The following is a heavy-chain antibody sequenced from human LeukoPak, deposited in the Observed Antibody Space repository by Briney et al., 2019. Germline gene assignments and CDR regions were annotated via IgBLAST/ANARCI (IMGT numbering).Heavy chain of an antibody. V-gene: IGHV3-30*18. Sequence: GGSLRLSCAASGFTFSSYGMHWVRQAPGKGLEWVAVISYDGSDKYYADSVKGRFTISRDNSKNALYLQMNSLRAEDTAVYYCAEDLSSRICGGDCLYYYGMDVWGQGTTVTVSS. CDR3: AEDLSSRICGGDCLYYYGMDV. D-gene: IGHD2-21*02. J-gene: IGHJ6*02. CDR1: GFTFSSYG. CDR2: ISYDGSDK.